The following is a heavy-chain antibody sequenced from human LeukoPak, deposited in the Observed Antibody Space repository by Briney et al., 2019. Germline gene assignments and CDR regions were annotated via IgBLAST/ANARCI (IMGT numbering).Heavy chain of an antibody. V-gene: IGHV1-2*02. CDR2: IXPNSGGT. CDR1: GYTFTGYX. Sequence: ASVKVSCKASGYTFTGYXXXXXXQAPXXXXXXMGWIXPNSGGTNXXXXXXGXVTXXXXTSISTAYMELSRLRPDDTAVYYCAKSYSGSYFDYWGQGTLVTVSS. D-gene: IGHD1-26*01. CDR3: AKSYSGSYFDY. J-gene: IGHJ4*02.